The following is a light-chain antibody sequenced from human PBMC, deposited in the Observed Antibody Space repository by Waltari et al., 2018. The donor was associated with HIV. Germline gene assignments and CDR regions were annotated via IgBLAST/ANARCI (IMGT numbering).Light chain of an antibody. V-gene: IGKV1-9*01. J-gene: IGKJ2*01. Sequence: DIQLTQSPSFLSASVGDRVTITCRASPGISSYLAWYQQKPGKAPKLLIYAASTLQSGVPSRFSSSGSGTEFTLTISSLQPEDFATYYCQQLNSYPYTFGQGTKLEIK. CDR1: PGISSY. CDR3: QQLNSYPYT. CDR2: AAS.